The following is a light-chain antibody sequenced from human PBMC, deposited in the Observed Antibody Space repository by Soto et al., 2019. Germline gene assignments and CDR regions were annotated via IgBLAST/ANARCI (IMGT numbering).Light chain of an antibody. CDR1: QSISSW. J-gene: IGKJ1*01. CDR2: KAS. Sequence: DIQMTQSPSTLSASVGDRVTITCRASQSISSWLAWYQQRPGKAPKLLIYKASNLESGVPSRFSGSGSVTELTLTISSLHPDYFATDYCQQYYTYPWTFGPVTKVEIK. V-gene: IGKV1-5*03. CDR3: QQYYTYPWT.